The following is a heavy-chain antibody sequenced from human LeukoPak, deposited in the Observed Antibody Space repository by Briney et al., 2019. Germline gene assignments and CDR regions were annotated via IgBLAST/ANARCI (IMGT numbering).Heavy chain of an antibody. D-gene: IGHD2-2*01. Sequence: ASVKVSCKASGYTFTSYYMHWVRQAPGQGLEWMGIINPSGGSTSYAQKFQGRVTMTRDTSTSTVYMELSSLRSEDTAVYYCARAVCSSTSCYGADYYYYMDVWGKGTTVTVSS. CDR3: ARAVCSSTSCYGADYYYYMDV. V-gene: IGHV1-46*03. CDR1: GYTFTSYY. CDR2: INPSGGST. J-gene: IGHJ6*03.